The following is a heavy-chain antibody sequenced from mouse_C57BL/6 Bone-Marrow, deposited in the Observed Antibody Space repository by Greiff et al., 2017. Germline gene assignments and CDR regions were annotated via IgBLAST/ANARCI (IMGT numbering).Heavy chain of an antibody. CDR3: ARGYGYFDV. CDR1: GYAFSSSW. CDR2: IYPGDGDT. Sequence: QVQLQQSGPELVKPGASVKISCTASGYAFSSSWMNWVKQRPGKGLEWIGRIYPGDGDTNYNGKFKGKATLTADTSSSTAYLQLSSLTSEDAAVYFCARGYGYFDVWGKGTTVTVSS. V-gene: IGHV1-82*01. J-gene: IGHJ1*03.